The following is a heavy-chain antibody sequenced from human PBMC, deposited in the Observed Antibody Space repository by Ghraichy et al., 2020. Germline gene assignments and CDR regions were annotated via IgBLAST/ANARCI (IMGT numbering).Heavy chain of an antibody. V-gene: IGHV3-7*01. D-gene: IGHD4-17*01. CDR2: IKKDGSEN. CDR3: ARLRGTVTNFDY. J-gene: IGHJ4*02. CDR1: GFTFGNCW. Sequence: GGSLRLSCAASGFTFGNCWMSWVRQAPGKGLEWVANIKKDGSENYYVDSVKGRFTISRDNAKSSLYLQMNSLRAEDTAVYYCARLRGTVTNFDYWGQGTLVTVSS.